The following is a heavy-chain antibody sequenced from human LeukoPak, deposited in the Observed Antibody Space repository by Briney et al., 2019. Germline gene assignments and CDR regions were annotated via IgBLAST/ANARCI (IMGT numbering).Heavy chain of an antibody. J-gene: IGHJ3*02. Sequence: GGSLRLSCAASGFTFSSYAMHWVRQAPGKGLEYVSAISSNGGSTYYANSVKGRFTISRDNSKNTLYLQMGSLRAEDMAVYYCARGCSSTSCYPTIYSSSWSQDDAFDIWGQGTMVTVSS. D-gene: IGHD2-2*01. CDR3: ARGCSSTSCYPTIYSSSWSQDDAFDI. V-gene: IGHV3-64*01. CDR1: GFTFSSYA. CDR2: ISSNGGST.